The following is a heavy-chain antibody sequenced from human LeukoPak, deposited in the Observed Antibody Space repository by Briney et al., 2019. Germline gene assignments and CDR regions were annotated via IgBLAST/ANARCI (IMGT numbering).Heavy chain of an antibody. D-gene: IGHD5-18*01. Sequence: SETLSLTCTVSGGSVSSGSSFWSWIRQPPGKGLEWIGYIYHSGNTNYNPSLKSRVTISVDTSKSQLSLKLNSVTAADTAVYYCARSRSGYSYDHAAFEIWGQGTMVTVSS. CDR1: GGSVSSGSSF. J-gene: IGHJ3*02. V-gene: IGHV4-61*01. CDR3: ARSRSGYSYDHAAFEI. CDR2: IYHSGNT.